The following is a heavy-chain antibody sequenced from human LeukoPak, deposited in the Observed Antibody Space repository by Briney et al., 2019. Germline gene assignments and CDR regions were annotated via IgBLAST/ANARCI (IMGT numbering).Heavy chain of an antibody. J-gene: IGHJ5*02. Sequence: PSQTLSLTCTVSGGSISSGTYYWSWIRQPPGKGLEWIGSIYYSGSTYYNPSLKSRVTISVDTSKNQFSLKLSSVTAADTAVYYCARHYYDSGYNWFDPWGQGTLVTVSS. CDR2: IYYSGST. CDR3: ARHYYDSGYNWFDP. CDR1: GGSISSGTYY. V-gene: IGHV4-39*01. D-gene: IGHD3-22*01.